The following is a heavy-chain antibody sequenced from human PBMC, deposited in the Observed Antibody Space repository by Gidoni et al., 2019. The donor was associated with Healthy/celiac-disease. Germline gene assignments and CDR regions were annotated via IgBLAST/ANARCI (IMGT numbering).Heavy chain of an antibody. V-gene: IGHV4-39*01. CDR3: ARRRGWSDYFDY. Sequence: QLQLQESGPGLVKPSETLSLTCTVSGGSISSSSYYWGWIRQPPRKGLEWIGSIYYSGSTYYNPSLKSRVTISVDTSKNQFSLKLSSVTAADTAVYYCARRRGWSDYFDYWGQGTLVTVSS. CDR1: GGSISSSSYY. CDR2: IYYSGST. D-gene: IGHD6-19*01. J-gene: IGHJ4*02.